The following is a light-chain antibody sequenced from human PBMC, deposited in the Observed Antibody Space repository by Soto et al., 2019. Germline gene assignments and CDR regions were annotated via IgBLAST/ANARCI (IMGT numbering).Light chain of an antibody. CDR2: EVS. CDR3: SSYTSSRTLV. Sequence: QSALTQPASVSGSPGQSITISCTGTSSDVGGYNYVSWYQQHPGKAPKLMIYEVSNRPSGVSNRFSGSKSCNTASLTISGLQAEYESDYYCSSYTSSRTLVFGGGTKVTVL. V-gene: IGLV2-14*01. CDR1: SSDVGGYNY. J-gene: IGLJ2*01.